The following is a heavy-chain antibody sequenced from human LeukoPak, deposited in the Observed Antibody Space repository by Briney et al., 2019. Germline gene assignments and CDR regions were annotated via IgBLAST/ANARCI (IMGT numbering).Heavy chain of an antibody. V-gene: IGHV1-46*01. CDR1: GYTFTNNY. J-gene: IGHJ6*02. Sequence: ASVKVSCKASGYTFTNNYMHCVRQAPGQGLQWMGIINPSGGSPIYAQKFQGRVTMTRDTSTSTVYMELSSLRSEDTAIYYCARSDVMLSGGMDVWGQGTTVTVSS. CDR3: ARSDVMLSGGMDV. CDR2: INPSGGSP. D-gene: IGHD2-8*01.